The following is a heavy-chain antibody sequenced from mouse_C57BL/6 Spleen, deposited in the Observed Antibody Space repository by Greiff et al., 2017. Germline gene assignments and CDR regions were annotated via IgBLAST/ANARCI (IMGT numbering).Heavy chain of an antibody. CDR1: GFTFSDYG. CDR2: ISSGSSTI. Sequence: EVKLVESGGGLVKPGGSLKLSCAASGFTFSDYGMHWVSQAPEKGLEWVAYISSGSSTIYYADKVKGRFTISRDNAKNTLFLQMTSLRSEDTAMYYCARRTTVVEGYAMDYWGQGTSVTVSS. D-gene: IGHD1-1*01. CDR3: ARRTTVVEGYAMDY. J-gene: IGHJ4*01. V-gene: IGHV5-17*01.